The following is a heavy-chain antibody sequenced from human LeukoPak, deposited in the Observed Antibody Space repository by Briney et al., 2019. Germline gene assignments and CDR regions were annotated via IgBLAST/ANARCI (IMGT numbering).Heavy chain of an antibody. V-gene: IGHV4-34*01. CDR1: GGSFSGYY. Sequence: SETLSLTCAVYGGSFSGYYWSWIRRPPGKGLEWIGEINHSGSTNYNPSLKSRVTISVDTSKNQFSLKLSSVTAADTAVYYCARGGIAARPFLYWGQGTLVTVSS. D-gene: IGHD6-6*01. CDR3: ARGGIAARPFLY. J-gene: IGHJ4*02. CDR2: INHSGST.